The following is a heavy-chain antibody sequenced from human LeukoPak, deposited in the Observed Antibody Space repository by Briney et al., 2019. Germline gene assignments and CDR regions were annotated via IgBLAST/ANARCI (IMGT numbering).Heavy chain of an antibody. CDR2: IYYTGTT. J-gene: IGHJ3*02. V-gene: IGHV4-61*01. D-gene: IGHD4-23*01. CDR1: AGSVSNSNYY. Sequence: PSGTLSLTCTVSAGSVSNSNYYWSWLRQPPGKALEWIGYIYYTGTTYYIPSLEGRVTISVDTSKNQFSVELNSVTAADTAVYYCARPHDYGGNLSPDDAFDIWGQGTMVTVSS. CDR3: ARPHDYGGNLSPDDAFDI.